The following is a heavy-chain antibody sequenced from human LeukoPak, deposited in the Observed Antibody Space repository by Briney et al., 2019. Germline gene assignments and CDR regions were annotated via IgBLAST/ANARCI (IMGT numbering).Heavy chain of an antibody. V-gene: IGHV3-7*04. Sequence: GGSLRLSCAASGFTFSTYWMSWVRQAPGEGLEWVANIKQDGTEKYYMDSVKGRFSISRDNAKNSLYLQMNALRAEDTAVYYCARDVRPDYWGQGTLVTVST. CDR1: GFTFSTYW. J-gene: IGHJ4*02. CDR2: IKQDGTEK. D-gene: IGHD6-6*01. CDR3: ARDVRPDY.